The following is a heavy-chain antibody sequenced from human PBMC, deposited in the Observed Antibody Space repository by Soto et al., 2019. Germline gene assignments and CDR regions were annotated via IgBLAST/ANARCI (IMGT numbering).Heavy chain of an antibody. CDR2: IYYSGST. CDR3: ARQRTSVVTQAYFDV. D-gene: IGHD2-21*02. V-gene: IGHV4-39*01. CDR1: GDSVRNTNYY. Sequence: SETLSLTCTVSGDSVRNTNYYWSWIRQPPGKGLEWIGSIYYSGSTYNNPSLRSRVSMSIDTSKDQFSLKLKSVTAADTALYFCARQRTSVVTQAYFDVWGPGSLVTVSS. J-gene: IGHJ4*02.